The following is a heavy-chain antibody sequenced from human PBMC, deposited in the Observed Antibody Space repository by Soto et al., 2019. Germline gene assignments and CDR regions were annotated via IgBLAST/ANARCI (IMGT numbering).Heavy chain of an antibody. Sequence: PGGSLRLSCAASGFTFSSYAMSWVRQAPGKGLEWVSAISDSGVSTYYADSVKGRFAVSRDNSKSTLYLQMNSLRDEDTAVYYCAKVPTGEMATVFQAFDIWGQGTMVTVSS. V-gene: IGHV3-23*01. CDR2: ISDSGVST. CDR3: AKVPTGEMATVFQAFDI. J-gene: IGHJ3*02. D-gene: IGHD4-4*01. CDR1: GFTFSSYA.